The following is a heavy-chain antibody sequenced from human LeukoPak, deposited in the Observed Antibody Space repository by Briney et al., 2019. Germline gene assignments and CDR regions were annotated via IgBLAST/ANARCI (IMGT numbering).Heavy chain of an antibody. V-gene: IGHV3-74*01. Sequence: GGSLRLSCAASGLTFSSYWMHWVRQAPGKGLVWVSRINSDGSSTSYADSVKGRFTISRDNAKNTLYLQMNSLRAEDTAVYYCARDPKQIVVVTLYFDYWGQGTLVTVSS. CDR1: GLTFSSYW. D-gene: IGHD3-22*01. J-gene: IGHJ4*02. CDR2: INSDGSST. CDR3: ARDPKQIVVVTLYFDY.